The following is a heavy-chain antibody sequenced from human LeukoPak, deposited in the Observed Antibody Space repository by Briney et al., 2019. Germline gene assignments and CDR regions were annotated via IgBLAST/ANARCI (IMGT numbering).Heavy chain of an antibody. V-gene: IGHV3-7*01. Sequence: PGGSLGLSCEASGFSFSSYWMTWVRQPPGKGPEWVANIRQDESERYSADSVKGRFTISRDNSENTLYLQMNSLRAEDTAVFYCAKGYSLVITTVEYFFDYWGQGALVTVSS. J-gene: IGHJ4*02. D-gene: IGHD3-22*01. CDR3: AKGYSLVITTVEYFFDY. CDR2: IRQDESER. CDR1: GFSFSSYW.